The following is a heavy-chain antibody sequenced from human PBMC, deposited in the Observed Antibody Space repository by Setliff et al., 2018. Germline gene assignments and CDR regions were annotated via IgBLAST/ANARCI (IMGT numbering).Heavy chain of an antibody. J-gene: IGHJ4*02. CDR1: GFTFSSPW. Sequence: GGSLRLSCSASGFTFSSPWMAWVRQAPGKGLEWVANINQRGSDQFYVDSVKGRFTVSRDNAKNTLYLQMNSLRVEDTAVYYCANFGERDYWGQGTLVTVSS. CDR2: INQRGSDQ. D-gene: IGHD3-10*01. V-gene: IGHV3-7*01. CDR3: ANFGERDY.